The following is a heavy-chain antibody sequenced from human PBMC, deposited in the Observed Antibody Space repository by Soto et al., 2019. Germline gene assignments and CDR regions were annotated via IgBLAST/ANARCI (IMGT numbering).Heavy chain of an antibody. V-gene: IGHV4-34*01. D-gene: IGHD4-17*01. Sequence: PWETLSLTCAVYGGSFSGYYWSWIRQPPGKGLEWIGEINHSGSTNYNPSLKSRVTISVDTSKNQFSLKLSSVTAADTAVYYCARELTGTVNTHGDQFDYWGQGTLVTVSS. J-gene: IGHJ4*02. CDR1: GGSFSGYY. CDR3: ARELTGTVNTHGDQFDY. CDR2: INHSGST.